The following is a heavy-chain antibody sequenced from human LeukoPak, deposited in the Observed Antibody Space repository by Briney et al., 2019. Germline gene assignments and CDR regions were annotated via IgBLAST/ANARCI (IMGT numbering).Heavy chain of an antibody. J-gene: IGHJ4*02. CDR3: ARDQYYDSSFDY. CDR1: GFTFSHYW. D-gene: IGHD3-22*01. Sequence: GGSLRLSCAASGFTFSHYWMVWVRQTPEKGLVWVSYIVSDGSGTSYADSVKGRFTISRDNAKNSLYLQMNSLRDEDTAVYYCARDQYYDSSFDYWGQGTLVTVSS. V-gene: IGHV3-74*01. CDR2: IVSDGSGT.